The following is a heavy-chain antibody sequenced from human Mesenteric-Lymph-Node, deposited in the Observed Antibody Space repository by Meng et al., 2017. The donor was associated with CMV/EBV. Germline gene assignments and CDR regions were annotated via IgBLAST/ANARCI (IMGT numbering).Heavy chain of an antibody. CDR2: ISYDGSNK. D-gene: IGHD1-26*01. CDR3: ARGLPMWEYYFDD. V-gene: IGHV3-30*14. J-gene: IGHJ4*02. CDR1: GFTFSSYA. Sequence: GESLKISCAASGFTFSSYAMHWVRQAPGKGLEWVAVISYDGSNKYYGDSVRGRFTISRDNSKNTLYLQMNSLRAEDTAVYYCARGLPMWEYYFDDWGQGTLVTVSS.